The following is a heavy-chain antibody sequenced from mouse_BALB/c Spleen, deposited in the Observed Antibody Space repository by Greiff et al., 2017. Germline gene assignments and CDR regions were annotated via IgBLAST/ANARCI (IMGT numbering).Heavy chain of an antibody. CDR3: VRDRYDGRGAMDY. V-gene: IGHV10S3*01. J-gene: IGHJ4*01. CDR1: GFTFNTNA. CDR2: IRSKSNNYAT. Sequence: GGGLVQPKGSLKLSCAASGFTFNTNAMNWVRQAPGKGLEWVARIRSKSNNYATYYADSVKDRFTISRDDSQSMLYLQMNNLKTEDTAMYYCVRDRYDGRGAMDYWGQGTSVTVSS. D-gene: IGHD2-14*01.